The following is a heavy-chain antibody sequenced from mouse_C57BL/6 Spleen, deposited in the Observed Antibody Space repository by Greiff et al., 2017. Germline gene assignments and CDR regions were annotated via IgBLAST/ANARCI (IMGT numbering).Heavy chain of an antibody. V-gene: IGHV5-9-1*02. Sequence: EVNLVESGEGLVKPGGSLKLSCAASGFTFSSYAMSWVRQTPEKRLEWVAYISSGGDYIYYADTVKGLFTISRDNARNTLYLQMSSLKSEDTAMYYCTRDHYYGSSYWFAYCGQGTLVTVSA. CDR2: ISSGGDYI. CDR3: TRDHYYGSSYWFAY. CDR1: GFTFSSYA. J-gene: IGHJ3*01. D-gene: IGHD1-1*01.